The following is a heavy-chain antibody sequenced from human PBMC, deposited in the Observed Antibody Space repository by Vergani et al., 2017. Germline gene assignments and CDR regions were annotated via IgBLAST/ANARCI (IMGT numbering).Heavy chain of an antibody. CDR3: AKDHPTIWFGELGLFDY. V-gene: IGHV3-33*06. CDR1: GFTVSSYG. J-gene: IGHJ4*02. D-gene: IGHD3-10*01. Sequence: QVQLVESGGGVVQPGRSLRLSCAASGFTVSSYGMHWVRQAPGKGLEWVAVIWYDGSNKYYADSVKGRFTISRDNSKNTLDLQMNSLRAEDTAVYYCAKDHPTIWFGELGLFDYWGQGTLVTVSS. CDR2: IWYDGSNK.